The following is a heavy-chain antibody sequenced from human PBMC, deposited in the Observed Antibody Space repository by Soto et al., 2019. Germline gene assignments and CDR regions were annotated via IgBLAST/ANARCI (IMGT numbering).Heavy chain of an antibody. CDR3: ARVPGP. D-gene: IGHD7-27*01. J-gene: IGHJ5*02. V-gene: IGHV4-30-2*01. CDR1: GGSISSCGYS. CDR2: IYHTGST. Sequence: SETLSLTCAVSGGSISSCGYSWSWIRQPPGKGLEWIGYIYHTGSTYYNPSLKSRVTISVDRSKKQVSLKLSSVTAADTAVYYCARVPGPWGQGTLVTVSS.